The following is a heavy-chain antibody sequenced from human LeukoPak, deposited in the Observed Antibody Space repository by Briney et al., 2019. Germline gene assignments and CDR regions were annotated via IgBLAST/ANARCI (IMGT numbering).Heavy chain of an antibody. J-gene: IGHJ6*02. V-gene: IGHV3-21*01. CDR3: AREYYYGMDV. Sequence: GGSLRLSCAASGFTFSSYSMNWVRQAPGKGLEWVSSITSSSHIYCADPVKGRFTISRDNAKNSLYLQMNSLRAEDTAVYYCAREYYYGMDVWGQGTTVTVSS. CDR1: GFTFSSYS. CDR2: ITSSSHI.